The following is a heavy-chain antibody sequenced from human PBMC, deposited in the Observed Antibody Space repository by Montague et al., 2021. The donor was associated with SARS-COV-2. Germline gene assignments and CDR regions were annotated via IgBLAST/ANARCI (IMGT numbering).Heavy chain of an antibody. D-gene: IGHD3-10*01. CDR3: ARQSKLLWFGELFSPWYFGL. V-gene: IGHV4-39*01. CDR1: GGSISSSGYY. Sequence: SETLSLTCTVSGGSISSSGYYWGWIRQPPGKGLEWIGSIYYTGTTYYNPSLKSRVTISVDTSKNQFSLKLSSVTAADTAVYYCARQSKLLWFGELFSPWYFGLWGRGTLVTVSS. CDR2: IYYTGTT. J-gene: IGHJ2*01.